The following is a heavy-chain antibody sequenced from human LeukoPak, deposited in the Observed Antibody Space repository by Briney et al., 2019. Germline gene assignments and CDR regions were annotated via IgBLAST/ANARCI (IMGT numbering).Heavy chain of an antibody. J-gene: IGHJ4*02. CDR2: ISSSGGSP. V-gene: IGHV3-23*01. D-gene: IGHD2-2*01. CDR3: AKDQALSLSSSRALDY. CDR1: GFTFSTYA. Sequence: GGSLRLSCVASGFTFSTYALSWVRQAPGKGLEWVSAISSSGGSPYYADSVNGRFTISRDNSKNTLYLQMNSLRAEDTALYYCAKDQALSLSSSRALDYWGQGALVTVSS.